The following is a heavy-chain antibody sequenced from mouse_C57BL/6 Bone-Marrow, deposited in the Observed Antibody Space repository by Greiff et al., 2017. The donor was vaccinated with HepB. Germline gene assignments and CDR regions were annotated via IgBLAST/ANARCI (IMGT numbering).Heavy chain of an antibody. V-gene: IGHV1-81*01. CDR1: GYTFTSYG. CDR2: IYPRSGNT. Sequence: QVQLQHSGAELARPGASVKLSCKASGYTFTSYGISWVKQRTGQGLEWIGEIYPRSGNTYYNEKFKGKATLTADKSSSTAYMELRSLTSEDSAVYFCARGEGHYYGIYWYFDVWGTGTTVTVSS. J-gene: IGHJ1*03. CDR3: ARGEGHYYGIYWYFDV. D-gene: IGHD1-1*01.